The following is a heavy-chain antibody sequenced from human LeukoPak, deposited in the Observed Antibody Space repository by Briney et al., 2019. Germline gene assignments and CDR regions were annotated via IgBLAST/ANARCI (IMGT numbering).Heavy chain of an antibody. CDR2: ISTSSSDI. J-gene: IGHJ4*02. Sequence: GGSLRLSCAASGFTFSSYSMNWVRQAPGKGLEWVSSISTSSSDIYYADSVKGRFTISRDNSKNTLNLQMNSLRAEDTAVYYCARIRGGDGYRDAGYWGQGTLVTVSS. CDR3: ARIRGGDGYRDAGY. CDR1: GFTFSSYS. V-gene: IGHV3-21*01. D-gene: IGHD5-24*01.